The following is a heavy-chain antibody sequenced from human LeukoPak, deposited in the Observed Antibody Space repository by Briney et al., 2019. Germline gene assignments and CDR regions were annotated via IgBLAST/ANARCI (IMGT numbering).Heavy chain of an antibody. CDR2: IRNKADGGTT. CDR3: TRLDYYCTSISCDYNWFDP. V-gene: IGHV3-49*04. J-gene: IGHJ5*02. CDR1: GFTFGDYA. Sequence: GGSLRLSCTASGFTFGDYAMSWVRQAPGKGLEWVGFIRNKADGGTTEYAASVKGRFTISRDDSKSIAYLQMNSLKTEDTAVYYCTRLDYYCTSISCDYNWFDPWGQGTLVTVSS. D-gene: IGHD2-2*01.